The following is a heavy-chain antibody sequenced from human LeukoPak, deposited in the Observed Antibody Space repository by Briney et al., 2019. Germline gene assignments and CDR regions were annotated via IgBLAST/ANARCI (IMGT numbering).Heavy chain of an antibody. CDR2: IYYSGST. CDR3: ARERGTGIDY. Sequence: PSETLSLTCTVSGVSISSYYWSWVRQPPGKGLEWIGYIYYSGSTNYNPSLKSRVTISVDTSKNQFSLKLSSVTAADTAVYYCARERGTGIDYWGQGTLVTVSS. D-gene: IGHD3/OR15-3a*01. V-gene: IGHV4-59*01. CDR1: GVSISSYY. J-gene: IGHJ4*02.